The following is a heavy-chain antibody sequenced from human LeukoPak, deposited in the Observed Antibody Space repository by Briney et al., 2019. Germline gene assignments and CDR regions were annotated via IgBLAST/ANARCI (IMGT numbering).Heavy chain of an antibody. CDR2: ISWNSGSI. CDR3: AKVRGYDLYGAFDI. Sequence: GGSLRLSCAASGFTFDDYAMHWVRQAPGKGLEWVSGISWNSGSIGYADSVRGRFTISRDNAKNSLYLQMNSLSAEDMALYYCAKVRGYDLYGAFDIGGQGQWSPSLQ. CDR1: GFTFDDYA. D-gene: IGHD5-12*01. V-gene: IGHV3-9*03. J-gene: IGHJ3*02.